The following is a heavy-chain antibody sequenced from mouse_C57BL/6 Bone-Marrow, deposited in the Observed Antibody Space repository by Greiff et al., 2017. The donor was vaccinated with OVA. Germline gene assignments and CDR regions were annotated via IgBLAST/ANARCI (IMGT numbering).Heavy chain of an antibody. D-gene: IGHD2-3*01. CDR1: GFTFSNYW. J-gene: IGHJ3*01. Sequence: DVMLVESGGGLVQPGGSMKLSCVASGFTFSNYWMNWVRQSPEKGLEWVAQIRLKSDNYATHYAESVKGRFTISRDDSKSSVYLQMNNLRAEDTGIYYCTEGWVLEVLFAYWGQGTLVTVSA. CDR3: TEGWVLEVLFAY. V-gene: IGHV6-3*01. CDR2: IRLKSDNYAT.